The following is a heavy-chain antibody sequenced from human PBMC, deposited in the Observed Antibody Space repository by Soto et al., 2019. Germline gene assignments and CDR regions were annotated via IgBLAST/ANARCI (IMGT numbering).Heavy chain of an antibody. V-gene: IGHV3-49*03. Sequence: GGSLRLSCTASGFTFGDYAMSWFRQAPGKGLEWVGFIRSKAYGGTTEYAASVKGRFTISRDDSKSIAYLQMNSLKTENTAVYYCTRGLSTLPPWDERVGWFDPWGQGTLVTVSS. CDR3: TRGLSTLPPWDERVGWFDP. CDR2: IRSKAYGGTT. CDR1: GFTFGDYA. D-gene: IGHD1-26*01. J-gene: IGHJ5*02.